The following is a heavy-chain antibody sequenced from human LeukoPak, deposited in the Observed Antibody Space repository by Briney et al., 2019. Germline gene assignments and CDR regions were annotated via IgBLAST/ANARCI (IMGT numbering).Heavy chain of an antibody. Sequence: TGGSLRLSCAAAGFTFSNAWMSWVRQAPGKGLEWISYISNTGTVIYYADSVKGRFTISRDNSKNSLYLQMNSLRAEDTAVYYCARNLPAADYWGQGTLVTVSS. CDR2: ISNTGTVI. CDR3: ARNLPAADY. CDR1: GFTFSNAW. V-gene: IGHV3-11*04. J-gene: IGHJ4*02. D-gene: IGHD2-2*01.